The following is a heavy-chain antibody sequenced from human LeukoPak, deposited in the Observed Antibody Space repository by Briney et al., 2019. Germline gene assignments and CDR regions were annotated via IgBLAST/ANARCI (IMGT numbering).Heavy chain of an antibody. CDR3: ARQQNKYYFYYGMDV. CDR2: IYPGDSDT. Sequence: GESLNFSCKASGYPFTTYWIGGVPQLHGKGLKWMGIIYPGDSDTTYSPSFEGQVAISADKSINTAYLEWSSLKASDTAMYYCARQQNKYYFYYGMDVGGEGTTVTVSS. V-gene: IGHV5-51*01. D-gene: IGHD1/OR15-1a*01. CDR1: GYPFTTYW. J-gene: IGHJ6*04.